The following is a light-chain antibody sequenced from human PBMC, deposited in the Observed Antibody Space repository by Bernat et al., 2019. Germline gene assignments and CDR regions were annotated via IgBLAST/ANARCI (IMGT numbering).Light chain of an antibody. CDR3: QQSRNWTL. J-gene: IGKJ2*01. V-gene: IGKV3-11*01. CDR1: QSVSSY. Sequence: EIVLTQSPATLSLSPGERATLSCRASQSVSSYLAWYQQKPGQAPRLLIYDASNGATGIPARFSDSGSGTDFTLTISSLEPEDFAVYYRQQSRNWTLFGKGTKLEIK. CDR2: DAS.